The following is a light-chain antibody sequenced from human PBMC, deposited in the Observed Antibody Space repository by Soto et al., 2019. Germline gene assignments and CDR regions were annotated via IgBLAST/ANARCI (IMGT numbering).Light chain of an antibody. CDR2: DAS. CDR1: QSISSW. J-gene: IGKJ1*01. V-gene: IGKV1-5*01. Sequence: DIQMTQSPSTLSASVGDRVTITCRASQSISSWLAWYQQKPGKAPKLLIYDASSLESGVPSRFSGSGSGTDFTLTISSVQPDDFATYYCQQYNSYALTFGQGTKVEIK. CDR3: QQYNSYALT.